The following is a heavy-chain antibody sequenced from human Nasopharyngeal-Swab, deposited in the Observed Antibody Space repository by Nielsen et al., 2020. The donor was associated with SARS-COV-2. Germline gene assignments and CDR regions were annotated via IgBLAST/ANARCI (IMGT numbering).Heavy chain of an antibody. CDR3: ASTAMGIGIGSEYYFEY. Sequence: SETLSLTCTVSGGSISSGSYYWSWIRQPAGKGLEWIGRIYTSGSTNYNPSLKSRVTISVDTSKNQFSLKLSSVTAADTAVYYCASTAMGIGIGSEYYFEYWGQGTLVTVSS. CDR1: GGSISSGSYY. CDR2: IYTSGST. V-gene: IGHV4-61*02. D-gene: IGHD5-18*01. J-gene: IGHJ4*02.